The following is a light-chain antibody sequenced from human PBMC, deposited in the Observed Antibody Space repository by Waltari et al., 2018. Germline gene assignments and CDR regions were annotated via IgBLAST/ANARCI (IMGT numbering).Light chain of an antibody. Sequence: YRPRLGEAPTTVMNENSVRPSGCPDRFSGSIDSSSNSASLTISGLKTEDEADYYCQSYNGSNAVFGGGTQLTVL. J-gene: IGLJ7*01. V-gene: IGLV6-57*02. CDR2: ENS. CDR3: QSYNGSNAV.